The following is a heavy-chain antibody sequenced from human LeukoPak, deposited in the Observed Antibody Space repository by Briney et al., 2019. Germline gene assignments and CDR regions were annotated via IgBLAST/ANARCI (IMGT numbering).Heavy chain of an antibody. Sequence: SETLSLTCTLSGGSIGGSRYYWGWIRQPPGKGLEWIASIDYSGSTYYNPSLKSRVTIFVDTSKNQFSLKLRSVTAADTAVYYCERNGYSYGYGFAFDIWGQGTMVTVSS. D-gene: IGHD5-18*01. CDR1: GGSIGGSRYY. J-gene: IGHJ3*02. CDR2: IDYSGST. CDR3: ERNGYSYGYGFAFDI. V-gene: IGHV4-39*01.